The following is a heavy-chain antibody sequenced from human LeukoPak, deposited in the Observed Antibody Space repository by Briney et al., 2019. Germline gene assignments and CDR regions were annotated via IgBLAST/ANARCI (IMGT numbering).Heavy chain of an antibody. V-gene: IGHV3-48*03. Sequence: LPGGSLRLSCAASGFTFSSFEMNWVRQAPGKGLEWVSYISSSGGTIYYADSVKGRFTISRDNAKNSLYLQMNSLRAEDTAVYYCARDPAYDYGGNWGQGTLVTVS. CDR3: ARDPAYDYGGN. D-gene: IGHD4-23*01. CDR2: ISSSGGTI. CDR1: GFTFSSFE. J-gene: IGHJ4*02.